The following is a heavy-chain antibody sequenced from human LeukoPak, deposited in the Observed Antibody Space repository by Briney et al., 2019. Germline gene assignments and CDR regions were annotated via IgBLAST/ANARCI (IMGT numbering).Heavy chain of an antibody. CDR2: IYTSGST. CDR1: GGSISSYY. Sequence: SETLSLTCTVSGGSISSYYWSWIRQPPGKGLEWIGYIYTSGSTNYNPSLKSRVTISVDTSKNQFSLKLSSVTAADTAVYYCGRHSYCSGGSCYYYYYMDVWGKGTTVTVSS. D-gene: IGHD2-15*01. J-gene: IGHJ6*03. CDR3: GRHSYCSGGSCYYYYYMDV. V-gene: IGHV4-4*09.